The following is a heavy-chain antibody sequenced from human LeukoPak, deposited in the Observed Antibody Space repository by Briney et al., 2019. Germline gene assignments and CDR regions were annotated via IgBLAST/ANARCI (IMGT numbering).Heavy chain of an antibody. D-gene: IGHD2-15*01. J-gene: IGHJ1*01. V-gene: IGHV4-59*08. CDR1: GGSITNYY. CDR3: ARHGCSGSSCPFQH. Sequence: SETLPLTCTVSGGSITNYYWSWIRQPPGKGLEWIGCIYYSGSTNYNPSLKSRVIISVDTSKNQFSLNLSSATAADTAVYYCARHGCSGSSCPFQHWGQGTLVTVSS. CDR2: IYYSGST.